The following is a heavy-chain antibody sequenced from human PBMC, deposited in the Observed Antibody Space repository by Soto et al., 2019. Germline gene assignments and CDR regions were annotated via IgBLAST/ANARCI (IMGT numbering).Heavy chain of an antibody. CDR3: AGGLLEYGSGRRDGFDI. CDR2: IIPILGLA. CDR1: GGTFSSYT. D-gene: IGHD3-10*01. J-gene: IGHJ3*02. V-gene: IGHV1-69*02. Sequence: QVQLVQSGAEVKKPGSSVKVSCKASGGTFSSYTISWVRQAPGQGLEWMGRIIPILGLANYAHKFQGRVKITADKSTSKAYRELSSLISEDTAVYYWAGGLLEYGSGRRDGFDIWGQGTMGTVSA.